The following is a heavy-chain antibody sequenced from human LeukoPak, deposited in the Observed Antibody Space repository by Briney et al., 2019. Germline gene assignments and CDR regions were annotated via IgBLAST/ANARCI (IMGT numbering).Heavy chain of an antibody. V-gene: IGHV3-23*01. D-gene: IGHD1-26*01. CDR2: ISGSGGST. J-gene: IGHJ6*03. CDR1: GFTFSSYG. Sequence: GGSLRLSCAASGFTFSSYGMSWVRQAPGKGLEWVSAISGSGGSTYYADSVKGRFTISRDNSKNTLYLQMNSLRLEDTAVYYCAKHPGDFTGIVDYYHMDVWGKGTTVTVSS. CDR3: AKHPGDFTGIVDYYHMDV.